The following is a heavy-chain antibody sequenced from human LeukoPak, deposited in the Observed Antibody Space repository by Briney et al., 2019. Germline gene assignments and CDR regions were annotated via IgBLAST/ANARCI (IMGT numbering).Heavy chain of an antibody. V-gene: IGHV1-24*01. CDR2: FDPEDGET. J-gene: IGHJ4*02. CDR3: ARVKRHFDWLPNEYYFDY. CDR1: GYTLTELS. Sequence: ASVKVSCKVSGYTLTELSMHWVRQAPGKGLEWMGGFDPEDGETIYAQKFQGRVTMTEDTSTDTAYMELSSLRSEDTAVYYCARVKRHFDWLPNEYYFDYWGQGTLVAVSS. D-gene: IGHD3-9*01.